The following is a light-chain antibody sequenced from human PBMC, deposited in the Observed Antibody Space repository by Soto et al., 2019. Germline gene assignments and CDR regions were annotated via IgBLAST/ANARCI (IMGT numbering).Light chain of an antibody. V-gene: IGKV3-20*01. CDR1: QSVSSSY. Sequence: EIVVTQSPGTLSLSPGERATLSCRASQSVSSSYLVWYQQKPGQAPRLLIYAASSRATGIPDRFSGSGSGTDFTLTINRLEPEDFAVYYCQQYGSSPSWTFGQGTKVDIK. CDR3: QQYGSSPSWT. J-gene: IGKJ1*01. CDR2: AAS.